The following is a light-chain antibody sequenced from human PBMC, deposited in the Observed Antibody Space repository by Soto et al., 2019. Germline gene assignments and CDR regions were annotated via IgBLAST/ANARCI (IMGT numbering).Light chain of an antibody. CDR3: NSDRGSNRYV. Sequence: QSVLTQPASVSGSPGQTITISCTGTSTDVGGYNAVSWYQHHPGKAPKLIIYGVTHRPSGVSDRFSASKSGNTASLAISGLQADDAAYYYCNSDRGSNRYVFGTGTKVTVL. CDR2: GVT. J-gene: IGLJ1*01. V-gene: IGLV2-14*01. CDR1: STDVGGYNA.